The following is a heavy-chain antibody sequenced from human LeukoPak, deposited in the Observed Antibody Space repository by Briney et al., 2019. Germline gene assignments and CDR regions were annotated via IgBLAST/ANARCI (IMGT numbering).Heavy chain of an antibody. CDR2: INQDGSQK. J-gene: IGHJ4*02. CDR1: GFVFSTYW. Sequence: GGSLRLSCAASGFVFSTYWMIWVRQAPGNGLEWVAHINQDGSQKYYADSVKGRFTISRDNARNSLYLQMNSLRAEDTAVYYCASGLLPSLLTAFDFWGLGTLVSVSS. V-gene: IGHV3-7*01. D-gene: IGHD1-14*01. CDR3: ASGLLPSLLTAFDF.